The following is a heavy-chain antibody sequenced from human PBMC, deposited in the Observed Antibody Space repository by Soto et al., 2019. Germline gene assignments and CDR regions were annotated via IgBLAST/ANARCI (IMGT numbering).Heavy chain of an antibody. J-gene: IGHJ4*01. V-gene: IGHV3-33*01. CDR1: GFIFNNYG. Sequence: QTGGSLRLSCAASGFIFNNYGIHWVRQAPGKGLEWVAVIWYDGSKKYYADSVKGRFTISRDSSKNTVDLEMNSLRVEDTAVYHCASAGQQLVWYFDYWGHGTLVTVSS. CDR2: IWYDGSKK. D-gene: IGHD6-13*01. CDR3: ASAGQQLVWYFDY.